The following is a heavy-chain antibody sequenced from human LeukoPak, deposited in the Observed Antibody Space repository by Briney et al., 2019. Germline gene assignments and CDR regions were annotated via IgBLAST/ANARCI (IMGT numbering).Heavy chain of an antibody. CDR2: TNQRRKST. D-gene: IGHD6-6*01. CDR1: GGSISSYY. J-gene: IGHJ3*01. CDR3: VRELSTSSTAFDV. V-gene: IGHV4-34*01. Sequence: PSETLSLTCTVSGGSISSYYWSWIRQPPGKGLEWIGETNQRRKSTNYNPSLRGRVTISVDTSKNQFSLKLTSVTAADTAVYYCVRELSTSSTAFDVWGQGTEVTVS.